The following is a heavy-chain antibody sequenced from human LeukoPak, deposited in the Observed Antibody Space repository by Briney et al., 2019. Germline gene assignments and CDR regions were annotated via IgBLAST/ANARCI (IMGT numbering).Heavy chain of an antibody. CDR3: ASEDYYDSSAYHYRNFQH. D-gene: IGHD3-22*01. CDR1: GFTFSSNT. V-gene: IGHV3-21*01. J-gene: IGHJ1*01. CDR2: ISSSSSYM. Sequence: KPGGSLRLSCAASGFTFSSNTMNWVRQAPGKGLEWVSSISSSSSYMKYADSVRGRFTISRDNAENSLYLQMNSLRAEDTAVYYCASEDYYDSSAYHYRNFQHWGQGTLVTVSS.